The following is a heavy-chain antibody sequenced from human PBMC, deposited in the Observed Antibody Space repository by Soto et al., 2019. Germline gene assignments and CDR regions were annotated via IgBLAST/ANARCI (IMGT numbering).Heavy chain of an antibody. Sequence: QVQLVQSGAEVKKPGASVKVSCKASGYTFTSYGISWVRQAPGQGLEWMGWISAYNGNTNYAQKLQGRVTITADESTSTAYMELSSLRSEDTAVYYCARDKGYYYYYGMDVWGQGTTVTVSS. J-gene: IGHJ6*02. CDR3: ARDKGYYYYYGMDV. V-gene: IGHV1-18*04. CDR1: GYTFTSYG. CDR2: ISAYNGNT.